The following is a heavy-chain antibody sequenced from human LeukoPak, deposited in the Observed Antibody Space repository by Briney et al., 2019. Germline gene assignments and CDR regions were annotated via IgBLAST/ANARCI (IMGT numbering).Heavy chain of an antibody. Sequence: ASVKVSCKASGYTFTSYDINWVRQAPGQGLKWMGWISPYNGNTDYAQTLQGRVTMTADTYTSTAYMELRSLTSDDTAVYYCTRDPELTRNGYHYFDYWGQGSLVTVSS. CDR3: TRDPELTRNGYHYFDY. D-gene: IGHD3-22*01. CDR1: GYTFTSYD. J-gene: IGHJ4*02. V-gene: IGHV1-18*01. CDR2: ISPYNGNT.